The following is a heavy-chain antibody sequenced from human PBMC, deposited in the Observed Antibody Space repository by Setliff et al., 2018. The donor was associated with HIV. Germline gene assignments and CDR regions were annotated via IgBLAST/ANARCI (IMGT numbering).Heavy chain of an antibody. CDR1: GGSFSSDSYY. CDR2: IYFSGTP. CDR3: ARHGAAAGTGVGWYYYYYMDV. D-gene: IGHD6-13*01. V-gene: IGHV4-39*01. Sequence: SETLSLTCSVSGGSFSSDSYYWGWIRQFPGKGLEWVASIYFSGTPYYNPSLKSRVTISVDTSKNQFPLKLSSVTAADTAVYYCARHGAAAGTGVGWYYYYYMDVWGKGTTVTVSS. J-gene: IGHJ6*03.